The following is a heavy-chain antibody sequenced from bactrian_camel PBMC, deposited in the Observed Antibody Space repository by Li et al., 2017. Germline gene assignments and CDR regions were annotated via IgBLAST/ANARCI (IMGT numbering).Heavy chain of an antibody. CDR2: IDSDGGT. CDR1: GPSYSTYC. J-gene: IGHJ4*01. D-gene: IGHD3*01. CDR3: ATRGGNCYGVASTRDTDMRY. Sequence: QLVESGGGSVQAGGSLRLSCTVSGPSYSTYCMAWFRQTPGKEREEVAGIDSDGGTEYADSVKGRFTISKNNARNTLFLQMDSLKPEDSGMYYCATRGGNCYGVASTRDTDMRYWGKGTQVTVS. V-gene: IGHV3S57*01.